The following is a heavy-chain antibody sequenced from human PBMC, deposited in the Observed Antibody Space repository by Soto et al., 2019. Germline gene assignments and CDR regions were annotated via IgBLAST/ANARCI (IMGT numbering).Heavy chain of an antibody. Sequence: QVQLVQSGAEVREPGSSVKVSCKASGGTFSRHAISWVRQAPGQGLEWMGGIIPIFGTANHAQKFQGRVTIIADESTSTVYMEFSSLRSEDTAMYYCARGWGYDSNDYYYAYWGQGTLVIVSS. D-gene: IGHD3-22*01. J-gene: IGHJ4*02. V-gene: IGHV1-69*01. CDR2: IIPIFGTA. CDR3: ARGWGYDSNDYYYAY. CDR1: GGTFSRHA.